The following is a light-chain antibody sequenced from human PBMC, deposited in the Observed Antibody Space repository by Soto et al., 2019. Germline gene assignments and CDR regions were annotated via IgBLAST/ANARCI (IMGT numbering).Light chain of an antibody. CDR1: QSIISW. Sequence: DIQMTQSPSILSASVGDRVTISCRSSQSIISWLAWYQQKPRKAPKLVIFDAFSLESGVPSRFSGSRSGTEFTLTISSLQPDDYATYYCQQYNSYSPLTFGGGTKVDIK. CDR2: DAF. J-gene: IGKJ4*01. V-gene: IGKV1-5*01. CDR3: QQYNSYSPLT.